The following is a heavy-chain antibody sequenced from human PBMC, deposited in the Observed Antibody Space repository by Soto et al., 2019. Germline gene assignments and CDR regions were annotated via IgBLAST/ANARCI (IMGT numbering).Heavy chain of an antibody. V-gene: IGHV1-18*01. Sequence: VKVSCKASGYTFTSYDINWVRHATGQWLEWMGWISAYKGNTNFAQKFQGRVTMTTDTSTSTAYMELRSLRSDDTAVYYCARDGSYGSGTLFDYWGQGSLVTVSS. J-gene: IGHJ4*02. CDR3: ARDGSYGSGTLFDY. D-gene: IGHD3-10*01. CDR1: GYTFTSYD. CDR2: ISAYKGNT.